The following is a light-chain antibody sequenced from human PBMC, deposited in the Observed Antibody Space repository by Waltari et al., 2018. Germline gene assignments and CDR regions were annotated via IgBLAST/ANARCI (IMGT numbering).Light chain of an antibody. CDR3: QQYNSYVLT. V-gene: IGKV1-5*03. CDR2: KAS. J-gene: IGKJ4*01. CDR1: QSISSW. Sequence: DIQMTQSPSTLSASVGDRVTITCRASQSISSWLAWYQQKPGKAPKLLIYKASTLESGVPSRFSGSGSGTEFTLTISSLQPDNFATYYCQQYNSYVLTFGGGTKVEIK.